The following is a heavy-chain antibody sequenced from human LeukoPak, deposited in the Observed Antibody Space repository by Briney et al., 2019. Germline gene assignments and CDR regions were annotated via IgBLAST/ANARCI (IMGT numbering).Heavy chain of an antibody. V-gene: IGHV1-3*01. J-gene: IGHJ6*02. CDR3: ARDGSGFDGYYYYGMDV. D-gene: IGHD1-14*01. Sequence: KFQGRVTITRDTSASTAYMELSSLRSEDTAVYYCARDGSGFDGYYYYGMDVWGQGTTVTVSS.